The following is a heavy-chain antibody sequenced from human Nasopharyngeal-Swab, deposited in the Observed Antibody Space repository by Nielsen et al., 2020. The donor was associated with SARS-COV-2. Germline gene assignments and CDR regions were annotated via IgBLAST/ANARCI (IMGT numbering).Heavy chain of an antibody. CDR1: GDAVSSNTTG. D-gene: IGHD1-26*01. V-gene: IGHV6-1*01. CDR2: TYYSSKWNY. Sequence: SETLSLTCAVSGDAVSSNTTGWNWIRLPPSRGLEWLGRTYYSSKWNYDYALSVKSRMTVNPDTSKNQFSLELNSVTPEDTAVYYCARGFLREGFDSWGQGILVTVSS. CDR3: ARGFLREGFDS. J-gene: IGHJ4*02.